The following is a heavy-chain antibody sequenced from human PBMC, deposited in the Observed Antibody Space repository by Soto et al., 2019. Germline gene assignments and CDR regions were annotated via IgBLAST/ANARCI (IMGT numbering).Heavy chain of an antibody. J-gene: IGHJ6*02. CDR3: AREIKTTAIKYYYYGMDV. V-gene: IGHV3-7*01. Sequence: PXGSLRPSCAASGFTFSSYWMNGGRQAPGKGLEWVANIKQDGSEKYYVDSVKGRFTISRDNAKNSLYLQMNSLRAEDTAVYYCAREIKTTAIKYYYYGMDVWGQGTTVTVSS. CDR2: IKQDGSEK. CDR1: GFTFSSYW. D-gene: IGHD4-4*01.